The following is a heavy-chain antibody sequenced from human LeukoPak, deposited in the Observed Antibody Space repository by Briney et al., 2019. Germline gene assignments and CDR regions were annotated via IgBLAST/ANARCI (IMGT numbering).Heavy chain of an antibody. D-gene: IGHD5-12*01. V-gene: IGHV4-31*03. Sequence: SETLSLTCSVSGGSISSGAYYWSWIRQHPGKGLEWIGNIYYGGNSYYNPSLKSRVTISVDMSKNQFSLKLTAVTAADTAVYYCARTGDSDYGPSYPWGQGTLVTVSS. CDR2: IYYGGNS. CDR1: GGSISSGAYY. CDR3: ARTGDSDYGPSYP. J-gene: IGHJ5*02.